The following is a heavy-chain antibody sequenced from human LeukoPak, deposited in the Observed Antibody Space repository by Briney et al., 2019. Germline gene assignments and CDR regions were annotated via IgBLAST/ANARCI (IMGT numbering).Heavy chain of an antibody. CDR1: GFTVSSNY. D-gene: IGHD6-13*01. CDR2: IYSGGST. J-gene: IGHJ4*02. CDR3: ARGQQLAHYFDY. V-gene: IGHV3-53*01. Sequence: QPGGSLRLSCAASGFTVSSNYMSWVRQAPGKGLEWVSGIYSGGSTYYADSVKGRFTISRDNSKNTLYLQMNSLRAEDTAVYYCARGQQLAHYFDYWGQGTLVTVSS.